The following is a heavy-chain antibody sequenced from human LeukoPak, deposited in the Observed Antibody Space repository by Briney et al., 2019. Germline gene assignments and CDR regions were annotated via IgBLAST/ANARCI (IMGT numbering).Heavy chain of an antibody. Sequence: ASVKVSCKASGGTFSSYAISWVRQAPGQGLEWMGGIIPIFGTANYAQKFQGRVTITTDESTSTAYMELSSLRSEDTAVYYCAREFVVQAAIHDNWFDPWGQGTLVTVSS. V-gene: IGHV1-69*05. CDR1: GGTFSSYA. CDR2: IIPIFGTA. CDR3: AREFVVQAAIHDNWFDP. D-gene: IGHD2-2*02. J-gene: IGHJ5*02.